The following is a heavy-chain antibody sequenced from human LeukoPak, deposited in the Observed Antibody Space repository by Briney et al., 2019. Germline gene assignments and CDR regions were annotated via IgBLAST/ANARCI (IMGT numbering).Heavy chain of an antibody. CDR1: GFMFSNYW. J-gene: IGHJ6*04. CDR3: ACTNTLDV. D-gene: IGHD2-8*01. CDR2: IYQDGSKK. Sequence: PGGSLRLSCAASGFMFSNYWMNWVRQAPGKGLEWVANIYQDGSKKNYVDSVKGRFTISRDNAKNSLYLQMNSLGAEDTAVYYCACTNTLDVWGNGATVTVSS. V-gene: IGHV3-7*03.